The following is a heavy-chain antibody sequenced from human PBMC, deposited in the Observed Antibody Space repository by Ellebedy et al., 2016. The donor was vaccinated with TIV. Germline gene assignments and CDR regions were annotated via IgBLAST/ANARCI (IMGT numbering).Heavy chain of an antibody. CDR3: ARGSYSSSLAGFDI. V-gene: IGHV5-51*01. Sequence: GGSLRLSXKDSGYNFTTYWIGWVRQMSGKGLEWMGIIYPGDSDTRYSPSFQGQVTISADKSISTAYLQWSSLEASDTAMYYCARGSYSSSLAGFDIWGQGTMVTVSS. CDR1: GYNFTTYW. D-gene: IGHD6-13*01. J-gene: IGHJ3*02. CDR2: IYPGDSDT.